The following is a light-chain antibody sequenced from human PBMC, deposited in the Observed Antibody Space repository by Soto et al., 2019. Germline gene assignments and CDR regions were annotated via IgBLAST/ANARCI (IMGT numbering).Light chain of an antibody. CDR2: GAS. CDR3: QQSFSFPST. J-gene: IGKJ1*01. CDR1: QSISTY. V-gene: IGKV1-39*01. Sequence: DIQMTQSPASLSGSVGDRVTITCRASQSISTYLNWYQMKPGKAPNLLIHGASGLQSGVPSRFSGSGSGTDFTLTTSSLQPEDFATYYCQQSFSFPSTFGQGTKVEI.